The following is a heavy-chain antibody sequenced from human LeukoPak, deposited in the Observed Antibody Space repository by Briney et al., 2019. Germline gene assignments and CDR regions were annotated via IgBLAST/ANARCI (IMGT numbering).Heavy chain of an antibody. J-gene: IGHJ4*02. CDR3: VRIYFGSESSPFDY. V-gene: IGHV1-69*13. D-gene: IGHD3-10*01. CDR2: IIPIFETP. Sequence: ASVKVSCKASGGTFSSYAISWVRQAPGQGLEWMGGIIPIFETPNYAQKLQGRVTITADESTSTVYMELRSLRSEDTAVYYCVRIYFGSESSPFDYWGQGTLVTVSS. CDR1: GGTFSSYA.